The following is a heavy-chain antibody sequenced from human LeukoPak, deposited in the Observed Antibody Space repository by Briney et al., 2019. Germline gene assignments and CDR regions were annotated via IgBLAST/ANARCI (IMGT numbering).Heavy chain of an antibody. CDR2: INPNSGGT. Sequence: GASLKVSCKASGYTFTGYYMHWVGQAPGQGLEWMGWINPNSGGTNYAQKFQGRVTMTRDTSISTAYMELSRLRSDDTAVYYCERDSGERGSGSYLIAYWGQGTLVTVSS. J-gene: IGHJ4*02. D-gene: IGHD3-10*01. CDR3: ERDSGERGSGSYLIAY. V-gene: IGHV1-2*02. CDR1: GYTFTGYY.